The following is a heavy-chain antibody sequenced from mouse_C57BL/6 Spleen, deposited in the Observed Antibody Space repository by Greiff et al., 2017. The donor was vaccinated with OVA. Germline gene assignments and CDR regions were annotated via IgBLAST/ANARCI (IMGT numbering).Heavy chain of an antibody. V-gene: IGHV5-6*01. Sequence: EVQRVESGGDLVKPGGSLKLSCAASGFTFSSYGMSWVRQTPDKRLEWVATISSGGSYTYYPDSVKGRFTISRDNAKNTLYLQMSSLKSEDTAMYYCARRGDYYGNGFYAMDYWGQGTSVTVSS. J-gene: IGHJ4*01. CDR3: ARRGDYYGNGFYAMDY. CDR2: ISSGGSYT. CDR1: GFTFSSYG. D-gene: IGHD2-1*01.